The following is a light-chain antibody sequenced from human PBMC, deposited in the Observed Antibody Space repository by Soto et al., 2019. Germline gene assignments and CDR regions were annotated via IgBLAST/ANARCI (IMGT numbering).Light chain of an antibody. CDR3: QAWDSSTAHVV. CDR2: QDT. J-gene: IGLJ2*01. V-gene: IGLV3-1*01. CDR1: KLGDKY. Sequence: SYELTQPPSVSVSPGQTASITCSGDKLGDKYACWYQQKPGQSPVVVIYQDTRRPSGIPERFSGSNSGNTATLTISGTQAMDEADYYCQAWDSSTAHVVFGGGTKVTVL.